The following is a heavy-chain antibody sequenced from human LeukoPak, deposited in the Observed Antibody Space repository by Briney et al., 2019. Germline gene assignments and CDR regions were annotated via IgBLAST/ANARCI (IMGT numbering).Heavy chain of an antibody. CDR3: ARLMRQMDQNLDY. J-gene: IGHJ4*02. Sequence: GRSLRLSCAASGFTFTTYSMTWVRQAPGKGLESVSTITNSGTRTYYAESVKGRFTISRDNSKNTLCLQMNSLRADVTAVYYCARLMRQMDQNLDYWGQGTLVNVSS. CDR1: GFTFTTYS. V-gene: IGHV3-23*01. D-gene: IGHD1-14*01. CDR2: ITNSGTRT.